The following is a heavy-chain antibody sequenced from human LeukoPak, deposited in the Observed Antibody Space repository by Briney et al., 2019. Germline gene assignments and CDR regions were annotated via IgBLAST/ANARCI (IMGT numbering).Heavy chain of an antibody. CDR3: ARQGLYDSSDFWTFRY. Sequence: GGSLRLSCAASGFSLSEYDMSWIRQTPEEGLEWLSYISSSSDYKNCADSLKGRFTISRDNAKNSVYLQMNSLRAEDTAVYYCARQGLYDSSDFWTFRYWGQGTLVTVSS. J-gene: IGHJ1*01. CDR2: ISSSSDYK. D-gene: IGHD3-22*01. V-gene: IGHV3-11*06. CDR1: GFSLSEYD.